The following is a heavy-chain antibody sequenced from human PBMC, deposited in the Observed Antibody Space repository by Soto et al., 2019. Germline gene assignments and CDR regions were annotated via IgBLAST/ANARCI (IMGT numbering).Heavy chain of an antibody. V-gene: IGHV3-64D*06. CDR3: VKVREMDSSGWYTWGWGDY. CDR1: GFTFSSYA. CDR2: ISSNGGST. D-gene: IGHD6-19*01. J-gene: IGHJ4*02. Sequence: GGSLRLSCSASGFTFSSYAMHWVRQAPGKGLKYVSAISSNGGSTYYADSVKGRFTISRDNSKNTLYLQMSSLRAEDTAVYYCVKVREMDSSGWYTWGWGDYWGQGTLVTVSS.